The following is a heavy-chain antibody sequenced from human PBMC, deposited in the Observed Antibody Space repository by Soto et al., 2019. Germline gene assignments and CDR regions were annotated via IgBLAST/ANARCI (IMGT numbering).Heavy chain of an antibody. D-gene: IGHD4-17*01. Sequence: PSETLSLTCTVSGASISSSSYYWGWIRQPPGKGLEWIGSIYYSGSTYYNPSLKSRVTISVDTSKNQFSLKLSSVTAADTAVYYCARGFPTVVTVDYWGQGTLVTLCS. CDR1: GASISSSSYY. V-gene: IGHV4-39*01. CDR2: IYYSGST. J-gene: IGHJ4*02. CDR3: ARGFPTVVTVDY.